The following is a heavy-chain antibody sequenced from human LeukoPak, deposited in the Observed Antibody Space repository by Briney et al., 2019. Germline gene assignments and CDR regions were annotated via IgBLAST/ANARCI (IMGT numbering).Heavy chain of an antibody. CDR3: ARSPDILTGENFDY. D-gene: IGHD3-9*01. V-gene: IGHV1-2*02. CDR2: INLNSGGT. J-gene: IGHJ4*02. CDR1: GYTFTGYY. Sequence: ASVKASCKASGYTFTGYYMHWVRQAPGQGLEWMGWINLNSGGTNYAQKFQGRVTMTRDTSISTAYMELSRLRSGDTAVYYCARSPDILTGENFDYWGQGTLVTVSS.